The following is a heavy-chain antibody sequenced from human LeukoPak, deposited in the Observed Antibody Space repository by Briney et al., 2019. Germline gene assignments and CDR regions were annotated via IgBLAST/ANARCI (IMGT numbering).Heavy chain of an antibody. Sequence: SETLSLTCAVYGGSFSGYYWSWIRQPPGKGLEWIGEINHSGSTNYNPSLKSRVTISVDTSKNQFSLKLSSVTAADTAVYYCARGRRITMIVVVITRACYFDYWGQGTLVTVSS. CDR3: ARGRRITMIVVVITRACYFDY. CDR1: GGSFSGYY. J-gene: IGHJ4*02. D-gene: IGHD3-22*01. V-gene: IGHV4-34*01. CDR2: INHSGST.